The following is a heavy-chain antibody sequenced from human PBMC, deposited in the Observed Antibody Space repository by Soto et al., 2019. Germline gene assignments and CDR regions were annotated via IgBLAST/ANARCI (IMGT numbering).Heavy chain of an antibody. CDR3: AKEPDQPYITMVRGVRFGWFDP. CDR2: VRNKANGGTT. J-gene: IGHJ5*02. CDR1: GFIFTDHY. Sequence: GGSLRLSCTASGFIFTDHYMDWVRQAPGKGLEWVGRVRNKANGGTTEYAASVKDRFAISRDDSKNSLYLQMNSLKTEDTAVYYCAKEPDQPYITMVRGVRFGWFDPWGQGTLVTVSS. V-gene: IGHV3-72*01. D-gene: IGHD3-10*01.